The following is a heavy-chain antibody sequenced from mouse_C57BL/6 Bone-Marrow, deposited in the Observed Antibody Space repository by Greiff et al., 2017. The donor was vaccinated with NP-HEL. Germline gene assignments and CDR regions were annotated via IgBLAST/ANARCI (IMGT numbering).Heavy chain of an antibody. CDR3: ARVTTVPWFAY. Sequence: VQLKESGPELVKPGASVKMSCKASGYTFTDYNMHWVKQSHGKSLEWIGYINPNNGGTSYNQKFKGKATLTVNKSSSTAYMELRSLTSEDSAVYYCARVTTVPWFAYWGQGTLVTVSA. V-gene: IGHV1-22*01. CDR2: INPNNGGT. D-gene: IGHD1-1*01. CDR1: GYTFTDYN. J-gene: IGHJ3*01.